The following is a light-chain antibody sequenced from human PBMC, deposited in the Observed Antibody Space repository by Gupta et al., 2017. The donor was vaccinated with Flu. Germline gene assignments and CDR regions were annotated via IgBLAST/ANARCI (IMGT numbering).Light chain of an antibody. CDR3: KHGLAHPYT. Sequence: VTPAQPPSRSIITVQGRRHRDGKTYLYWHQQKPGLPPQLLIYEGCKRCSGVPDRFSGRASGTXFTLKIXLGAAADARIYYSKHGLAHPYTFGXGTIVDIK. J-gene: IGKJ3*01. V-gene: IGKV2D-29*01. CDR2: EGC. CDR1: QGRRHRDGKTY.